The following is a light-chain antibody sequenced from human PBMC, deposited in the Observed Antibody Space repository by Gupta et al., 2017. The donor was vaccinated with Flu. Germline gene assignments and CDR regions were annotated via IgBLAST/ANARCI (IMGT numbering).Light chain of an antibody. CDR3: AAWDDSRNGYV. Sequence: QSVLTQPPSTSGTPGQRVTISCSGSRPNIGRNTVNWYQQLPKTAPKLLIYSNNQRPSGVPDRFSGSKSGTSASLAISGLQSEDEADYYCAAWDDSRNGYVFGTGTKVTVL. V-gene: IGLV1-44*01. J-gene: IGLJ1*01. CDR2: SNN. CDR1: RPNIGRNT.